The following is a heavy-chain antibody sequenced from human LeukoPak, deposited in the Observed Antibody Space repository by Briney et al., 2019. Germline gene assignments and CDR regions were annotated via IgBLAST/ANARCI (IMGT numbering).Heavy chain of an antibody. Sequence: GGSLRLSCAASGFTFSSYSMNWVRQAPGKGLEWVSYISSSSSTIYYADSVKGRFTISRDNAKNSLYLQMNSLRAEDTAVYYCARDWGNQGNDYWGQGTLVTVSS. CDR2: ISSSSSTI. CDR1: GFTFSSYS. J-gene: IGHJ4*02. D-gene: IGHD3-16*01. CDR3: ARDWGNQGNDY. V-gene: IGHV3-48*04.